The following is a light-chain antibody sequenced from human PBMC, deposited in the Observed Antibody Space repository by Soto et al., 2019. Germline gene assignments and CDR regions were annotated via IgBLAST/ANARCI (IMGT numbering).Light chain of an antibody. CDR3: QQRSRS. CDR2: DAS. V-gene: IGKV3-11*01. J-gene: IGKJ1*01. Sequence: EIVLTQSPATLSLSPGERATLSCRASQSVSSYLAWYQQKPGQAPRLLIYDASNRATGIPARFSGSGSGTDFTLTISSLEPEDFAVYYCQQRSRSVGKGNKVEIK. CDR1: QSVSSY.